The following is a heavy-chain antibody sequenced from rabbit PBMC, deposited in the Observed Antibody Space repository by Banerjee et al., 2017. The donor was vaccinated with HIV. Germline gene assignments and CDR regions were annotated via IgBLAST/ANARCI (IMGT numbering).Heavy chain of an antibody. CDR2: INTGSGST. Sequence: QEQLEESGGDLVKPEGSLTLTCTASGFSFSSSYWICWVRQAPGKGLEWIGYINTGSGSTDYASWVNGRFTISSDNAQNTVFLQMTSLTAADTATYFCARDPLYTVGGGYDLWGQGTLVTVS. CDR1: GFSFSSSYW. J-gene: IGHJ4*01. V-gene: IGHV1S45*01. D-gene: IGHD1-1*01. CDR3: ARDPLYTVGGGYDL.